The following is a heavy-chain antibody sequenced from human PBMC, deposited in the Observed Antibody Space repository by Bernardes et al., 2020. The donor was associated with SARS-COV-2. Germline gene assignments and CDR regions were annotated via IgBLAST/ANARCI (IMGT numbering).Heavy chain of an antibody. Sequence: SATLSLTCAVYGGSFRGYYWSWIRQPPGPGLEWIGEINHSGSTNYNPSLKSRVTISVDTSKNQFSLKLSSVTAADTAVYYCARGFKEGGWYAGIDYWGQGTLVTGSA. J-gene: IGHJ4*02. CDR3: ARGFKEGGWYAGIDY. CDR2: INHSGST. CDR1: GGSFRGYY. V-gene: IGHV4-34*01. D-gene: IGHD6-19*01.